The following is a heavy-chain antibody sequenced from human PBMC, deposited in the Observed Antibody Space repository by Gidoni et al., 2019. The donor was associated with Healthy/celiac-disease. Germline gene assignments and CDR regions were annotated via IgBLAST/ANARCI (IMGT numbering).Heavy chain of an antibody. CDR1: GYTFTSYG. J-gene: IGHJ4*02. D-gene: IGHD6-6*01. Sequence: QVQLVQSGSEVKKPGASVKVSCKASGYTFTSYGISWVRQAPGQGFEWMGWISAYNGNTNYAQKLQGRVTMTTDTSTSTAYMELRSLRSDDTAVYYCARDEVRGTRRGSSVDYWGQGTLVTVSS. V-gene: IGHV1-18*04. CDR2: ISAYNGNT. CDR3: ARDEVRGTRRGSSVDY.